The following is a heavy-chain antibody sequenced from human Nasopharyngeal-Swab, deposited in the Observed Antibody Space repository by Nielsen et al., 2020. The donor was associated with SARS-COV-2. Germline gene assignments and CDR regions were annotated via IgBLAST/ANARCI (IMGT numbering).Heavy chain of an antibody. CDR2: INPSGGST. D-gene: IGHD4-17*01. CDR3: ARVPTVGGDYTDGDHWFDP. Sequence: ASVKVSCKASGYTFTSYGISWVRQAPGQGLEWMGIINPSGGSTSYAQKFQGRVTMTRDTSTSTVYMELSSLRSEDTAVYYCARVPTVGGDYTDGDHWFDPWGQGTLVTVSS. V-gene: IGHV1-46*01. CDR1: GYTFTSYG. J-gene: IGHJ5*02.